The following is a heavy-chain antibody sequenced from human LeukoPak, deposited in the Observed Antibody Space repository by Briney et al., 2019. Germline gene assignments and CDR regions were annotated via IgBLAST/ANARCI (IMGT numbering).Heavy chain of an antibody. CDR1: GFTFNNYA. Sequence: GGSLRLSCAASGFTFNNYAMTWVRQAPGKGLEWVSTISAIGGITYHADSVKGRFTISRDNSNNALYVQMNGLRAEDTAIYYCARNWVDYWGQGTLVTVSS. CDR3: ARNWVDY. CDR2: ISAIGGIT. D-gene: IGHD7-27*01. V-gene: IGHV3-23*01. J-gene: IGHJ4*02.